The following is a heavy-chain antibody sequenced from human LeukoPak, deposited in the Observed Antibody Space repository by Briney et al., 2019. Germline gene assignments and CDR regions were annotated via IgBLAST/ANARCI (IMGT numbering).Heavy chain of an antibody. J-gene: IGHJ3*02. Sequence: SQTLSLTCVISGDTGSSNSVAWNWIRQSPSRGLEWLGRTYYRSKWINDYAVSVKSRITVNPDTSKNQFSLQLNSMTPEDTAVYYCARGKNGAFDIWGQGTMVTVSS. V-gene: IGHV6-1*01. CDR3: ARGKNGAFDI. CDR1: GDTGSSNSVA. D-gene: IGHD2-8*01. CDR2: TYYRSKWIN.